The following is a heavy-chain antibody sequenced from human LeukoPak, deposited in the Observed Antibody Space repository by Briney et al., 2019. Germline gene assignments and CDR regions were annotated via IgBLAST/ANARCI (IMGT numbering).Heavy chain of an antibody. V-gene: IGHV1-69*05. D-gene: IGHD6-6*01. Sequence: ASVKVTCKASGGTFSSYAISWVRQAPGQGLEWMGGIIPIFGTANYAQKFQGRVTITTDESTSTAYMELSSLRSEDTAVYYCARAYSSSSGNWFDPWGQGTLVTVSS. J-gene: IGHJ5*02. CDR2: IIPIFGTA. CDR1: GGTFSSYA. CDR3: ARAYSSSSGNWFDP.